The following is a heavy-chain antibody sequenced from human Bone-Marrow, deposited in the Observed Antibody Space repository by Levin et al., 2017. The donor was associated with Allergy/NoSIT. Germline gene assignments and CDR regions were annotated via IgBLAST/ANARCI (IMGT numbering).Heavy chain of an antibody. CDR3: ARANSGRWDY. CDR1: GDRVSSNSAA. J-gene: IGHJ4*02. D-gene: IGHD5-24*01. CDR2: TYYRSKWYN. V-gene: IGHV6-1*01. Sequence: SQTLSLTCVISGDRVSSNSAAWNWIRQSPSRGLEWLGRTYYRSKWYNEYALSVQSRITINADTSKNHVSLQLNSVTPEDTAVYYCARANSGRWDYWGQGTLVTVSS.